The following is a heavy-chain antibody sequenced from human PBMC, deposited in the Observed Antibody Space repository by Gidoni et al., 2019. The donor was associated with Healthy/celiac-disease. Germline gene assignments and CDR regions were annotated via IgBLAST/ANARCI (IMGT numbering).Heavy chain of an antibody. CDR2: IKSKTDGGTT. CDR3: TGWVLWLPHFDY. D-gene: IGHD5-12*01. CDR1: GFTFSNAW. Sequence: EVQLVESGGGLVKPGGSLRLSCAASGFTFSNAWMNWVRQAPGKGLEWVGRIKSKTDGGTTDYAAPVKGRFTISRDDSKNTLYLQMNSLKTEDTAVYYCTGWVLWLPHFDYWGQGTLVTVSS. J-gene: IGHJ4*02. V-gene: IGHV3-15*07.